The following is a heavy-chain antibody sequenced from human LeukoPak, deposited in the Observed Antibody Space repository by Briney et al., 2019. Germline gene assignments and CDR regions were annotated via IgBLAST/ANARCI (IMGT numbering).Heavy chain of an antibody. J-gene: IGHJ4*02. CDR1: GGSFSGYY. V-gene: IGHV4-34*01. D-gene: IGHD3-16*02. CDR2: INHSGST. Sequence: SETLSLTCAVYGGSFSGYYWSWIRQPPGKGLEWIGEINHSGSTNYNPSLKSRVTISVDTSKNQFSLKLSSVTAADTAVYYCARHAYDYVWGSYRPYYFDYWGQGTLVTVSS. CDR3: ARHAYDYVWGSYRPYYFDY.